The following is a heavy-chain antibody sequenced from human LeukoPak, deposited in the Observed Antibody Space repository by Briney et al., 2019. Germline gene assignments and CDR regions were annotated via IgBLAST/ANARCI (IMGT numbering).Heavy chain of an antibody. J-gene: IGHJ4*02. CDR1: GFTFSSYG. Sequence: GGSLRLSCAASGFTFSSYGMHWVRQAPGKGLEWVAVISYDGSNKYYADSVKGRFTISRDNSKNTLYLQMNSLRAEDTAVYYCAKVSSYGDTRSHYFDYWGQGTLVTVSS. D-gene: IGHD4-17*01. CDR3: AKVSSYGDTRSHYFDY. V-gene: IGHV3-30*18. CDR2: ISYDGSNK.